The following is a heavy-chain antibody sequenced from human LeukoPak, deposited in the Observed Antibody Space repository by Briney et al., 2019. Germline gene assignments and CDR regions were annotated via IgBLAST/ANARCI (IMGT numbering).Heavy chain of an antibody. CDR2: IYYSGST. CDR3: ARVGWTIDAFDI. J-gene: IGHJ3*02. Sequence: RPSETLSLTCTVSGGSISSYYWSWIRQPPGKGLEWIGYIYYSGSTNSNPSLKSRVTISVDTSKNQFSLKLSSVTAADTAVYYCARVGWTIDAFDIWGQGTTVTVSS. CDR1: GGSISSYY. V-gene: IGHV4-59*01. D-gene: IGHD3/OR15-3a*01.